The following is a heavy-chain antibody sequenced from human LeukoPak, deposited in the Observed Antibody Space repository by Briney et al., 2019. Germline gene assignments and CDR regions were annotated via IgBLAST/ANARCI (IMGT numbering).Heavy chain of an antibody. Sequence: GGSLRLSCAASGFTFSSYWMSWVRQALGKGLEWVANIKQDGSEKYYVDSVKGRFTISRDNAKNSLYLQMNSLRAEDTAVYYCARSVGVGLYGMDVWGKGTTVTVSS. V-gene: IGHV3-7*03. CDR3: ARSVGVGLYGMDV. J-gene: IGHJ6*04. CDR1: GFTFSSYW. D-gene: IGHD3-3*01. CDR2: IKQDGSEK.